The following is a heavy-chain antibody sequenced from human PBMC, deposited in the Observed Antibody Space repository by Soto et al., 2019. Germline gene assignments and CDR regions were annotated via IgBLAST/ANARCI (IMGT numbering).Heavy chain of an antibody. Sequence: ASETLSLTCTVSGGSISSSSYYWGWIRQPPGKGLEWIGSIYYSGSTYYNPSLKSRVTISVDTSKNQFSLKLSSVTAADTAVYYCARRPRVIAVAVHNWFDPWGQGTLVTVSS. D-gene: IGHD6-19*01. CDR1: GGSISSSSYY. J-gene: IGHJ5*02. CDR3: ARRPRVIAVAVHNWFDP. CDR2: IYYSGST. V-gene: IGHV4-39*01.